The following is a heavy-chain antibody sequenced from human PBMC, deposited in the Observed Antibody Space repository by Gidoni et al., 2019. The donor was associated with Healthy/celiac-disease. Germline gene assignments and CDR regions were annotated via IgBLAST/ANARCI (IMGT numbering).Heavy chain of an antibody. CDR3: ARGSLRLGY. CDR2: INHSGST. CDR1: GGFFSGYD. J-gene: IGHJ4*02. Sequence: QVPLQQWGAGLLKPSETLSLTRAVYGGFFSGYDWNWIRQPPGKGLGWIGEINHSGSTNYNPSLKSRVTISVDTSKNQFSLKLSSVTAADTAVYYCARGSLRLGYWGQGTLVTVSS. V-gene: IGHV4-34*01.